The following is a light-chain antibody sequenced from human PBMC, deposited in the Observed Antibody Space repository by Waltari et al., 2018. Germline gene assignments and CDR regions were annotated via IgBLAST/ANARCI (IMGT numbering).Light chain of an antibody. Sequence: EIVLTQSPGTLSLSPGERATLSCRASQSVSRWLAWYQQKPGQPPRLLIYGASSRATGLPDRFSGSGSGTDFSLTISRLEPEDSAVYYCQKYGTLPATFGQGTKVEVK. V-gene: IGKV3-20*01. CDR3: QKYGTLPAT. CDR1: QSVSRW. J-gene: IGKJ1*01. CDR2: GAS.